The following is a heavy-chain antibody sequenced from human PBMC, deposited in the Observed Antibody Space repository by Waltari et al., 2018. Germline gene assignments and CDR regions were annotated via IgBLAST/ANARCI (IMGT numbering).Heavy chain of an antibody. CDR3: ARWGERIAARLHYGMDV. CDR2: IYPGDSDT. D-gene: IGHD6-6*01. J-gene: IGHJ6*02. Sequence: EVQLVQSGAEVKKPGESLKISCKGSGYSATSYWIGWVRQMAGKALEWMGIIYPGDSDTRYSPSFKGQVTISADKSISTAYLQWSSLKASDTAMYYCARWGERIAARLHYGMDVWGQGTTVTVSS. CDR1: GYSATSYW. V-gene: IGHV5-51*01.